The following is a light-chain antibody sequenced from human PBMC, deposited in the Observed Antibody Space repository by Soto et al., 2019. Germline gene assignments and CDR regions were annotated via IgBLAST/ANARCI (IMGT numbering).Light chain of an antibody. Sequence: EIVLTQSPGILSLSPGERASLSCGASQSISSSFLAWYQQKPGQAPRLLIYGASSRATGIPDRFSGTGSETDFTLTSSRLDPEDFAVYCWQQYGSSPYTFGQGTQLEIK. J-gene: IGKJ2*01. CDR2: GAS. CDR3: QQYGSSPYT. CDR1: QSISSSF. V-gene: IGKV3-20*01.